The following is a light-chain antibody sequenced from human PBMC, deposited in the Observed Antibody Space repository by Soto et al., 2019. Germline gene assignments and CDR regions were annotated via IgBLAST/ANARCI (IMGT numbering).Light chain of an antibody. CDR3: QQYYSYPGIT. J-gene: IGKJ5*01. CDR1: QGISSY. CDR2: AAS. Sequence: AIRMTQSPSSFSASTGDRVTITCRASQGISSYLAWYQQKPGKAPKLLIYAASTLQSGVPSRLSGSGSGTDFTLTISCLQSEDFATYYCQQYYSYPGITFGQGTRLEIK. V-gene: IGKV1-8*01.